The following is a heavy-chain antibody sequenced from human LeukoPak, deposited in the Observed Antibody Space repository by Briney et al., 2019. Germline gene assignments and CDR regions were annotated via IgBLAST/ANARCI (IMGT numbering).Heavy chain of an antibody. CDR2: INHSGST. CDR3: ARVRFGQGLDY. Sequence: TSETLSPTCAVYGGSFSGYYWSWIRQPPGKGLEWIGEINHSGSTNYNPSLKSRVTISVDTSKNQFSLKLSSVTAADTAVYYCARVRFGQGLDYWGQGTLVTVSS. V-gene: IGHV4-34*01. D-gene: IGHD3-10*01. J-gene: IGHJ4*02. CDR1: GGSFSGYY.